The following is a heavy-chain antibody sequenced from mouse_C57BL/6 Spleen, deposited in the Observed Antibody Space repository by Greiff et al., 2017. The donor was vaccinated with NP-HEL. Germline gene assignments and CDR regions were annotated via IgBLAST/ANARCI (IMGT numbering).Heavy chain of an antibody. Sequence: QVQLQQPGAELVKPGASVKLSCKASGYTFTSYWMQWVKQRPGQGLEWIGEIDPSDSYTNYNQKFKGKATLTVDTSSSTAYMQLSSLTSEDSAGYYCARYYGNYGFAYWGQGTLVTVSA. CDR1: GYTFTSYW. J-gene: IGHJ3*01. D-gene: IGHD2-1*01. V-gene: IGHV1-50*01. CDR2: IDPSDSYT. CDR3: ARYYGNYGFAY.